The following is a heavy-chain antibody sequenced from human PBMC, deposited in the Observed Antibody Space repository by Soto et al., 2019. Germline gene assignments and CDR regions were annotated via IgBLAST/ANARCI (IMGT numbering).Heavy chain of an antibody. V-gene: IGHV3-21*01. Sequence: EVQLVESGGGLVKPGGSLRLSCAASGFTFSSYSMNWVRQAPGKGLEWVSSISSSSSYIYYADSVKGRFTISRDNAKNSLYLQMNSLRAEDTAVYYCAREVVARGYFDYWGQGTLVTVSS. CDR1: GFTFSSYS. CDR2: ISSSSSYI. D-gene: IGHD6-6*01. CDR3: AREVVARGYFDY. J-gene: IGHJ4*02.